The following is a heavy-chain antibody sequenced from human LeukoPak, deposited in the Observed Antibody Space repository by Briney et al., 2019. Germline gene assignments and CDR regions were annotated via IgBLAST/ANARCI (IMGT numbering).Heavy chain of an antibody. Sequence: SETLSLTCTVSGGSISSGSYYWSWIRRPAGKGLVWIGRIYTSGSTNYNPSLKSRVTISVDTSKNQFSLKLSSVTAADTAVYYCARVGIAARGDAFDIWGQGTMVTVSS. D-gene: IGHD6-6*01. CDR2: IYTSGST. J-gene: IGHJ3*02. CDR1: GGSISSGSYY. V-gene: IGHV4-61*02. CDR3: ARVGIAARGDAFDI.